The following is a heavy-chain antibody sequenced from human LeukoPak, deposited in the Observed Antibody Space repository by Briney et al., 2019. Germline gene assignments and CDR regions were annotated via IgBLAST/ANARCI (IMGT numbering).Heavy chain of an antibody. D-gene: IGHD2-15*01. CDR1: GFTFSSYE. CDR2: ISSSGSTI. V-gene: IGHV3-48*03. CDR3: ARDRGCSGGSCYSGQYYFDY. J-gene: IGHJ4*02. Sequence: GGSLRLSCAASGFTFSSYEMNWVRQAPGKGLEWVSYISSSGSTIYYADSVKGRFTISRDNARNSLYLQMNSLRAEDTAIYYCARDRGCSGGSCYSGQYYFDYWGQGTLVTVSS.